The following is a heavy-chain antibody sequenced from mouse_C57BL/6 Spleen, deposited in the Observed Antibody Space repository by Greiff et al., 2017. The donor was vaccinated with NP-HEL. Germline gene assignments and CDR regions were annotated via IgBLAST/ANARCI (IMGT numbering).Heavy chain of an antibody. Sequence: QVQLQQSGPGLVQPSQSLSITCTVSGFSLTSYGVHWVRQSPGKGLEWLGVLWSGGSTDYNAAFISRLSISKDNSKSQVFFKMNSLQADDTAIYYCARKGGYDGFDYWGQGTPLPVSS. CDR2: LWSGGST. D-gene: IGHD2-3*01. CDR1: GFSLTSYG. J-gene: IGHJ2*01. V-gene: IGHV2-2*01. CDR3: ARKGGYDGFDY.